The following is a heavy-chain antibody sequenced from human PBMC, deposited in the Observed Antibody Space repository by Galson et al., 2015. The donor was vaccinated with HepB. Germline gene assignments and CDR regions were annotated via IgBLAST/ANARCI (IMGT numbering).Heavy chain of an antibody. CDR3: ARHGVAGDNGYVHWYFDL. CDR1: RYTFTDYW. CDR2: IDPSDSYT. V-gene: IGHV5-10-1*01. J-gene: IGHJ2*01. D-gene: IGHD5-12*01. Sequence: QSGAEVKKPGESLRISCKGSRYTFTDYWISWVRQMPGKGLEWMGRIDPSDSYTNYSPSFQGHVTISADKSISTAYLQWSSLKASDTAMYYCARHGVAGDNGYVHWYFDLWGRGTLVTVSS.